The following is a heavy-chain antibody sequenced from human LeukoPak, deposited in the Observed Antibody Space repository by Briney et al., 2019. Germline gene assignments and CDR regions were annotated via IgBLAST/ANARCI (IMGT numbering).Heavy chain of an antibody. CDR3: ARGLDYGLYYWYYYMDV. V-gene: IGHV1-8*01. CDR1: GYTFTSYD. J-gene: IGHJ6*03. CDR2: MNPNSGNT. D-gene: IGHD4-17*01. Sequence: ASVTVSCKASGYTFTSYDINWVRQATGQGLEWMGWMNPNSGNTGYAQKFQGRVTMTMNTSISTAYMELSSLRSEDTAVYYCARGLDYGLYYWYYYMDVWGKGTTVTVSS.